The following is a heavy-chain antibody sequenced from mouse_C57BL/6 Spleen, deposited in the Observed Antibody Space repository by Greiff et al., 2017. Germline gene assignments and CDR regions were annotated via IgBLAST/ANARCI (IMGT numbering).Heavy chain of an antibody. CDR3: ARHEDVGYGSKGGYYFDY. Sequence: VKLQESGAELVKPGASVKLSCKASGYTFTEYTIHWVKQRSGQGLEWIGWFYPGGGSIKYNEKFKDKATLTADKSSSTVYMGLSRLTSEDSAVYFCARHEDVGYGSKGGYYFDYWGQSTTLTVSS. CDR2: FYPGGGSI. D-gene: IGHD1-1*01. V-gene: IGHV1-62-2*01. CDR1: GYTFTEYT. J-gene: IGHJ2*01.